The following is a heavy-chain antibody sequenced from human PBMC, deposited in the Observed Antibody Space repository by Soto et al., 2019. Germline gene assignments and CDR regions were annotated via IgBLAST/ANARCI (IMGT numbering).Heavy chain of an antibody. J-gene: IGHJ4*02. V-gene: IGHV4-4*02. Sequence: SATLSLTCAVSGGSISSSNWWSWVRQPPGKGLEWIGEIYHSGSTNYNPSLKSRVTISVDKSKNQFSLKLSSVTAADPAVYYCARAKSDSSYLAGTFDDWGQGTVVTVSS. D-gene: IGHD3-22*01. CDR3: ARAKSDSSYLAGTFDD. CDR2: IYHSGST. CDR1: GGSISSSNW.